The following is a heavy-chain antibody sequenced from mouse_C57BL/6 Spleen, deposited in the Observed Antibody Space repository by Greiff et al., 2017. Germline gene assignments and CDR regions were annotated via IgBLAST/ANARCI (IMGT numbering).Heavy chain of an antibody. CDR3: AILGDGYSWFAY. CDR2: IDPANGNT. Sequence: VQLQQSVAELVRPGASVTLSCTASGFNIKNTYMHWVKQRPEQGLEWIGRIDPANGNTTYDPKFPGKATITADTSSNKSYRQRSNLTSKDTAIYDCAILGDGYSWFAYWGQGTLVTVSA. J-gene: IGHJ3*01. CDR1: GFNIKNTY. D-gene: IGHD2-3*01. V-gene: IGHV14-3*01.